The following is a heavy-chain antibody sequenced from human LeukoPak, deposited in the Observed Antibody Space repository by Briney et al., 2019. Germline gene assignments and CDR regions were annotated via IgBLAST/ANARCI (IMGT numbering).Heavy chain of an antibody. CDR2: INHSGST. Sequence: PSETLSLTCAVYGGSFSGYYWSWIRQPPGKGLEWIGEINHSGSTNYNPSLKSRVTISVDTSKNQFSLKLSSVTAADTAVCYCARATVTLYYFDYWGQGTLVTVSS. V-gene: IGHV4-34*01. CDR1: GGSFSGYY. J-gene: IGHJ4*02. D-gene: IGHD4-11*01. CDR3: ARATVTLYYFDY.